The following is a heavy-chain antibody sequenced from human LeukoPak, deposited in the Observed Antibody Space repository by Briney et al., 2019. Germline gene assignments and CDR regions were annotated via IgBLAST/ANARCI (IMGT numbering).Heavy chain of an antibody. J-gene: IGHJ1*01. Sequence: GGSLRLSCAASGFTFSSYAMHWVRQAPGKGLEWVAVISYDGSNNYYADSVKGRFPIYRDNSKSTLYLQMNSLRAEDTAVYYCAENSALEHWGQGTLVTVSS. CDR1: GFTFSSYA. CDR2: ISYDGSNN. CDR3: AENSALEH. D-gene: IGHD1/OR15-1a*01. V-gene: IGHV3-30-3*01.